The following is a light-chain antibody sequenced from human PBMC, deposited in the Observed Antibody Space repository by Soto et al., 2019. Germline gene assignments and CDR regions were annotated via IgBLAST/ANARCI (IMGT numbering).Light chain of an antibody. V-gene: IGKV3-20*01. J-gene: IGKJ1*01. Sequence: EIVLTQSPRTMSLSTRARATXSCRASQSVSSSYLAWYQQKPGQAPRLLIYGASSRATGIPDRFSGSGSGTDFTLTISRLEPEDFAVYYCQQYGRSPKAFGQGTKADI. CDR2: GAS. CDR3: QQYGRSPKA. CDR1: QSVSSSY.